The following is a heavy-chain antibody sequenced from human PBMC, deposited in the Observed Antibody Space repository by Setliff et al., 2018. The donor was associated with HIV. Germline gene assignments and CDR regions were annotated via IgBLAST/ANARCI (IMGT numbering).Heavy chain of an antibody. CDR3: AGGRYFRDIRDSRFDF. CDR1: GVSITTDGYY. J-gene: IGHJ4*02. D-gene: IGHD3-9*01. Sequence: SETLSLTCSVSGVSITTDGYYWSWIRHYPGKGLEWIGYMYHSGSTYYNASLASRLIMSLDPSKNQFSLKLNSMTAAGTAMYYCAGGRYFRDIRDSRFDFWGQGMLVTV. CDR2: MYHSGST. V-gene: IGHV4-31*03.